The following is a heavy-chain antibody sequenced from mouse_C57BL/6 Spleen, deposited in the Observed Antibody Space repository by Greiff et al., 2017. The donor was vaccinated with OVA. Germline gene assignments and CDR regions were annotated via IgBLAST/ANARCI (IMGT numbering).Heavy chain of an antibody. D-gene: IGHD2-2*01. J-gene: IGHJ2*01. V-gene: IGHV5-17*01. CDR2: LSSGSSTI. CDR3: ARWMVTTGEFDY. CDR1: GFTFSDYG. Sequence: DVKLVESGGGLVKPGGSLKLSCAASGFTFSDYGMHWVRQAPEKGLEWVAYLSSGSSTIYYADTVKGRVTIARDNAKNTLFLQMTSLRSEDTAMYYCARWMVTTGEFDYWGQGTTLTVSS.